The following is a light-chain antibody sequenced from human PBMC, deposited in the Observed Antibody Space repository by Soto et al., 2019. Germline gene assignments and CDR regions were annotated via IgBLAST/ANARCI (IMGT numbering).Light chain of an antibody. CDR1: SSNIGSNY. CDR2: NNN. J-gene: IGLJ2*01. CDR3: AAWDDSLSGVV. Sequence: QPVLTQPPSASGTPGQRVTISCSGSSSNIGSNYVYWYQQLPGTAPKLLIYNNNQWPSGVXDRISGSKSGTSASLAISGLRSEDEADYYCAAWDDSLSGVVFGGGTKLTVL. V-gene: IGLV1-47*01.